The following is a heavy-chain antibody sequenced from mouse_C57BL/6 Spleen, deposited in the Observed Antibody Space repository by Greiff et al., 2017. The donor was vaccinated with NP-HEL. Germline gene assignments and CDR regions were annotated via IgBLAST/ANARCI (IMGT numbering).Heavy chain of an antibody. V-gene: IGHV3-6*01. CDR1: GYSITSGYY. CDR3: ARDWYSNYYAMDY. Sequence: EVKLQESGPGLVKPSQSLSLTCSVTGYSITSGYYWNWIRQFPGNKLEWMGYISYDGSNNYNPSLKNRISITRDTSKNQFFLKLNSVTTEDTATYYCARDWYSNYYAMDYWGQGTSVTVSS. D-gene: IGHD2-5*01. J-gene: IGHJ4*01. CDR2: ISYDGSN.